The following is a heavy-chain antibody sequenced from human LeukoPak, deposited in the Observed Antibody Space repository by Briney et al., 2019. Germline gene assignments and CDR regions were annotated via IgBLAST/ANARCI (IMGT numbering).Heavy chain of an antibody. J-gene: IGHJ4*02. V-gene: IGHV3-23*05. Sequence: GGSLRLSCAVSVFTFSSYSMSWVRQAPWKGLEWVSAIDSSGSYTWYDDSVKGRFTISRDNSKDTLYLQMNSLRAEDTAVYYCAKGSAGGRPYYFDYWGQGTLVPVSS. CDR3: AKGSAGGRPYYFDY. CDR1: VFTFSSYS. D-gene: IGHD6-13*01. CDR2: IDSSGSYT.